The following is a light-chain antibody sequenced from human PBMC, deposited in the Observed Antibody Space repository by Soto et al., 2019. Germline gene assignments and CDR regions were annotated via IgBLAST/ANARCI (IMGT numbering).Light chain of an antibody. CDR1: QSVTSNC. CDR2: GAS. Sequence: IVLTHSPGTLSLSPWERATLSFRSSQSVTSNCLVWYQQKPGQAPRLLIYGASSRATGIPDRFSGSGSGTDFTLTISSLEPEDFAVYYCQQRSNWPRKFGQGTKVDIK. CDR3: QQRSNWPRK. J-gene: IGKJ1*01. V-gene: IGKV3D-20*02.